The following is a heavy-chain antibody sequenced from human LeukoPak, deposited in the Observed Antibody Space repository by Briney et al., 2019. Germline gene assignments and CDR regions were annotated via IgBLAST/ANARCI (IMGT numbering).Heavy chain of an antibody. J-gene: IGHJ3*02. Sequence: GGSLRLSCAASGYTFSPYWMHWVRQAPGKGLLWVSHISGDGSTIVYADSVKGRFTISRDNAKNTLFLQMDSLRAEDTAVYYCARDRGTPDSFNSWGQGTLVTVSS. CDR3: ARDRGTPDSFNS. D-gene: IGHD3-10*01. CDR2: ISGDGSTI. CDR1: GYTFSPYW. V-gene: IGHV3-74*01.